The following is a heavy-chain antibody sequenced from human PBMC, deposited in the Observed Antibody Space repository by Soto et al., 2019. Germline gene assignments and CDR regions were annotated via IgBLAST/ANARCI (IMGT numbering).Heavy chain of an antibody. CDR3: ARSDKGWGLRHDAFDI. CDR2: GST. D-gene: IGHD1-26*01. J-gene: IGHJ3*02. Sequence: GSTNYNPSLKSRVTISVDTSKNQFSLKLSSVTAADTAVYYCARSDKGWGLRHDAFDIWGQGTMVTVSS. V-gene: IGHV4-59*01.